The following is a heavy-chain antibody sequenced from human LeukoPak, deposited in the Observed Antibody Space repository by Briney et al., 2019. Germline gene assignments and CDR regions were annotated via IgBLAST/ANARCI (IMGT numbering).Heavy chain of an antibody. CDR2: INPNSGGT. D-gene: IGHD3-22*01. V-gene: IGHV1-2*02. CDR1: GYTFTDYY. Sequence: VASVKVSCKTSGYTFTDYYIHWVRQAPGQGPEWVGWINPNSGGTNYAQKFQGRVTMTRDTSIGTAYMELNRLRSDDTAVYYCARGSYDSSDFEYFHHWGQGTLVTVSS. CDR3: ARGSYDSSDFEYFHH. J-gene: IGHJ1*01.